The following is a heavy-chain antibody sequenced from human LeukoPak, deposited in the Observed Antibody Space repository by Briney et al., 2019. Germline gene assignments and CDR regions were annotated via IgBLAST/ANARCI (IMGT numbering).Heavy chain of an antibody. CDR3: ARDQGEMATADGMDV. V-gene: IGHV3-11*01. Sequence: GGSLRLSCAASGFTFSDYYMSWIRQAPGKGLEWVSYISSSGSTIYYADSVKGRFTISRDNAKNSLYLLMNSLRAEDTAVYYCARDQGEMATADGMDVWGQGTTVTVSS. D-gene: IGHD5-24*01. J-gene: IGHJ6*02. CDR2: ISSSGSTI. CDR1: GFTFSDYY.